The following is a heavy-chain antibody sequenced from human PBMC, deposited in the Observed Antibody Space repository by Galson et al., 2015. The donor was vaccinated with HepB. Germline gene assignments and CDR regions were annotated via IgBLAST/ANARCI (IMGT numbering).Heavy chain of an antibody. CDR3: ARLNYYCSGGSCYCDY. V-gene: IGHV5-51*03. CDR1: GYSFPTYW. Sequence: QSGAEVKKPGESLKISCKGSGYSFPTYWIGWVRQMPGKGLEWMGIIYPGGSDTRYSPSFQGQVTISADKSITTAYLQWNSLKASDTAMYYCARLNYYCSGGSCYCDYWGQGTLVTVSS. CDR2: IYPGGSDT. D-gene: IGHD2-15*01. J-gene: IGHJ4*02.